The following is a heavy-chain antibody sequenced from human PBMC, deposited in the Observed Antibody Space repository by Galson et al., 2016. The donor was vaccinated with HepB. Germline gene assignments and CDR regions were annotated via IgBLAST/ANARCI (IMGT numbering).Heavy chain of an antibody. Sequence: SLRLSCAASGFSVSSDYMSWVRQAPGKGLEWISVLYADGKTRYADSVKGRLTISRDTSKNILFLDMNGLRVEDTAVYYCAREFRDTISGVPSRLDVWGKGTTVIVSS. J-gene: IGHJ6*04. CDR2: LYADGKT. CDR1: GFSVSSDY. CDR3: AREFRDTISGVPSRLDV. V-gene: IGHV3-53*01. D-gene: IGHD3-3*01.